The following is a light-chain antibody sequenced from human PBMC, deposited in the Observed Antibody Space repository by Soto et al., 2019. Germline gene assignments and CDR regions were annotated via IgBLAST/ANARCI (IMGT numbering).Light chain of an antibody. CDR3: QQSYSTPRT. CDR2: AAS. CDR1: QSISNY. Sequence: DIQMTQSPSSLSASVGDRVTITCRASQSISNYLNWYQQKPGKAPQLLIYAASSLQSGVPSRFSGSGSGTDFTLTISSLQPEDFGTYYCQQSYSTPRTFGHGTKLEIK. J-gene: IGKJ2*01. V-gene: IGKV1-39*01.